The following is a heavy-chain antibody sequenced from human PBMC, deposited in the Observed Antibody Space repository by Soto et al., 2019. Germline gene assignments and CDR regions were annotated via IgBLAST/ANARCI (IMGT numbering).Heavy chain of an antibody. CDR3: EILEKGGMDV. D-gene: IGHD1-1*01. V-gene: IGHV3-9*01. CDR2: ISWNSGNI. CDR1: GFTFDDYS. J-gene: IGHJ6*04. Sequence: GGSLRLSCAASGFTFDDYSFHWVRQAPGKGLEWVSGISWNSGNIGYADPVKGRFTISRDNAKNSLYLQMNSLRVEETALYYWEILEKGGMDVWGKGTTVTVSS.